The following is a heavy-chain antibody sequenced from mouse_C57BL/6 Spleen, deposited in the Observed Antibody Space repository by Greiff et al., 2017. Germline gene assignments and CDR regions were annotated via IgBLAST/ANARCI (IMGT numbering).Heavy chain of an antibody. CDR1: GYTFTSYW. V-gene: IGHV1-64*01. CDR3: ARDGYGSPYWYFDG. Sequence: VQLQQPGAELVKPGASVKLSCKASGYTFTSYWMHWVKQRPGQGLEWIGMIHPNSGSTNYNEKFKSKATLTVDKSSSTAYMQLSSLTSEDSAVYYCARDGYGSPYWYFDGWGTGTTVTVSS. CDR2: IHPNSGST. J-gene: IGHJ1*03. D-gene: IGHD1-1*01.